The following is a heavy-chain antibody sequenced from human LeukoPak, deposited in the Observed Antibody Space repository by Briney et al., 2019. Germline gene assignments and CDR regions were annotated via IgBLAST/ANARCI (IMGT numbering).Heavy chain of an antibody. J-gene: IGHJ6*02. V-gene: IGHV1-46*01. D-gene: IGHD2-2*01. CDR3: ARGKGIVVVPAAPYYYYGMDV. CDR2: INPSGGST. CDR1: GYTFTSYY. Sequence: ASVKVSCKASGYTFTSYYMHWVRQAPGQGLEWMGIINPSGGSTSYAQKFQGRVTMTRNTSISTAYMELSSLRSEDTAVYYCARGKGIVVVPAAPYYYYGMDVWGQGTTVTVSS.